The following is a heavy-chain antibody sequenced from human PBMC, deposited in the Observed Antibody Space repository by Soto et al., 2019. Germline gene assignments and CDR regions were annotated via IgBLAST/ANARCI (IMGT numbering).Heavy chain of an antibody. V-gene: IGHV1-69*08. CDR2: ITHLLATT. Sequence: QVQLVQSGAEVKKPGSSVKVSCKTSGGTFSNDIITWVRQAPGQGLEWMGRITHLLATTNYAQKFQGRVTISADKSTGTAYMELNSLRSEDTAVYYCVRDSPIGSTFSGYDGIDYWGHGTLVTVSS. J-gene: IGHJ4*01. CDR3: VRDSPIGSTFSGYDGIDY. CDR1: GGTFSNDI. D-gene: IGHD5-12*01.